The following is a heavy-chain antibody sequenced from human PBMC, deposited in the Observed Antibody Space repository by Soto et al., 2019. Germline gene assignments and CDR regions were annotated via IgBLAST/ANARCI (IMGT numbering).Heavy chain of an antibody. J-gene: IGHJ6*02. CDR2: ISYDGSNK. V-gene: IGHV3-30*18. CDR1: GFTFSSYG. Sequence: QVQLVESGGGVVQPGRSLRLSCAASGFTFSSYGMHWVRQAPGKGLEWVAVISYDGSNKYYADSVKGRFTISRDNSKNTLYLQMNSLRAEDTAVYYCAKDHRQLVPYYYYGMDVWGQGTTVTVSS. CDR3: AKDHRQLVPYYYYGMDV. D-gene: IGHD6-13*01.